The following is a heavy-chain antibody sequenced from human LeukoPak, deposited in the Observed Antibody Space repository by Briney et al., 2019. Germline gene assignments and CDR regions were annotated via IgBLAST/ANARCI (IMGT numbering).Heavy chain of an antibody. D-gene: IGHD7-27*01. CDR1: GFTFSSYA. CDR2: ISGGGDDT. J-gene: IGHJ4*02. CDR3: AKASNRGWGFFDY. V-gene: IGHV3-23*01. Sequence: GGSLRLSYAASGFTFSSYAMNWVRQAPEKGLEWVSTISGGGDDTYYADSVKGRFTISRDNSKNTLSLQINSLRAEDTAMYYCAKASNRGWGFFDYWGQGTLVTVSS.